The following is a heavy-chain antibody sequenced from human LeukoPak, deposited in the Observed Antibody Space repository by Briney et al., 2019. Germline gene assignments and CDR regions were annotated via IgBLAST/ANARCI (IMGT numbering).Heavy chain of an antibody. CDR3: ASNYYDSSGLLDY. CDR1: GFTFSSYS. CDR2: ISSSSSTI. Sequence: GGSLRLSCAASGFTFSSYSMNWVRQAPGKGLEWVSYISSSSSTIYYADSVKGRFTISRDNAKNSLYLQMSSLRSEDTAVYYCASNYYDSSGLLDYWGQGTLVTVSS. J-gene: IGHJ4*02. D-gene: IGHD3-22*01. V-gene: IGHV3-48*01.